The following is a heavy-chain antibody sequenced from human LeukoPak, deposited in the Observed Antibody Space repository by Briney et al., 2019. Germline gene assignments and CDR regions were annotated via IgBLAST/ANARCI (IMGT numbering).Heavy chain of an antibody. CDR3: ARHLSRGTYSLDY. CDR2: IHNSGAT. Sequence: PSETLSLTCYVSGASITSYYWSWFRQSPGNGLEWIAFIHNSGATKSNPSFKSRVTISLDTSKSQFSLRLNSVTAADTAVYHCARHLSRGTYSLDYWGQGSLVTVSS. CDR1: GASITSYY. D-gene: IGHD1-26*01. V-gene: IGHV4-59*08. J-gene: IGHJ4*02.